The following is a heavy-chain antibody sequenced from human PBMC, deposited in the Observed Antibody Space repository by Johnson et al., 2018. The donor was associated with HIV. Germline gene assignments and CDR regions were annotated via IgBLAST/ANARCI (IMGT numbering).Heavy chain of an antibody. J-gene: IGHJ3*02. D-gene: IGHD1-1*01. CDR2: ISFDGSNK. Sequence: QVQLVESGGGVVQPGRSLRLSCAASGFTFSSYAMHWVRQAPGKGLEWVAVISFDGSNKYYADSVKGRFTISRDNSKNTLYLQMNSLRAEDTALYFCATVWRNEGRHAFDIWGQGTMVTVSS. V-gene: IGHV3-30-3*01. CDR1: GFTFSSYA. CDR3: ATVWRNEGRHAFDI.